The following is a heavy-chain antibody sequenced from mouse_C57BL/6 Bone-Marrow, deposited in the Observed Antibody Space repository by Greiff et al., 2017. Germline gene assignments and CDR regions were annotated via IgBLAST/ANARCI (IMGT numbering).Heavy chain of an antibody. CDR2: IYPGDGDT. CDR1: GYAFSSSW. Sequence: QVQLQQSGPELVKPGASVKISCKASGYAFSSSWMHWVKQRPGQGLEWIGRIYPGDGDTNYNGKFKGKATLTADKSSSTAYMQLSSLTSEDSAVYFCARWGYGSSPDYAMDYWGQGTSVTVSS. D-gene: IGHD1-1*01. CDR3: ARWGYGSSPDYAMDY. J-gene: IGHJ4*01. V-gene: IGHV1-82*01.